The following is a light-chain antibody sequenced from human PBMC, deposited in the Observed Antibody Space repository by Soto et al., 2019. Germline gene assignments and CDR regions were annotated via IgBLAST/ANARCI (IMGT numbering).Light chain of an antibody. V-gene: IGKV2-28*01. Sequence: EIVMTQSPLTLPVTPGEPASISCSSSQSLLYNNTYNYLDWYVQKPGQSPQXLIYFGSNRAPGVPDRFSGSGSGTDFTLKINRVEAEDVGTYYCMQALQSLTFGQGTRLEIK. J-gene: IGKJ5*01. CDR2: FGS. CDR3: MQALQSLT. CDR1: QSLLYNNTYNY.